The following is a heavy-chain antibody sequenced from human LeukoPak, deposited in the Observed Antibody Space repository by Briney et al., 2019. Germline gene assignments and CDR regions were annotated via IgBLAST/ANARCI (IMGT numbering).Heavy chain of an antibody. CDR2: IRYDGSNK. CDR1: GFTFSSYG. Sequence: GGPLRLSCAASGFTFSSYGMHWVRQAPGKGLEWVAFIRYDGSNKYYAASVKGRFTISRDNSKNTLYLQMNSLRAEDTAVYYCAKGPGGYSSGWYFDYWGQGTLVTVSS. J-gene: IGHJ4*02. CDR3: AKGPGGYSSGWYFDY. D-gene: IGHD6-19*01. V-gene: IGHV3-30*02.